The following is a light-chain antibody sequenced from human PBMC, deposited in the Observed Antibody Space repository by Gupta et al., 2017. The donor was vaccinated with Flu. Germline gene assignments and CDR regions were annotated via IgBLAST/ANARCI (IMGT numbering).Light chain of an antibody. CDR2: DAS. V-gene: IGKV3-11*01. CDR3: QQCRNGHPT. CDR1: QTISNY. J-gene: IGKJ4*02. Sequence: VLTQSPATLSVSPGERATLSCRASQTISNYLAWYPPKPGQAPRLLISDASSRAAGTPVRFSGSGSGTDCTLTSSSLEPEDCAVDYCQQCRNGHPTCGEGTKVEIK.